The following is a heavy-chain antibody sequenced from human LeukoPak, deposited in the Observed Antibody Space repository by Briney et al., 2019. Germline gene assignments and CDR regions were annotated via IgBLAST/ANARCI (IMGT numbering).Heavy chain of an antibody. V-gene: IGHV3-30*03. CDR2: ISNDGIKK. J-gene: IGHJ4*02. Sequence: GGSLRLSCAASGLTFSDYGMHWVRQAPGKGLEWVAVISNDGIKKDHADSVKGRFTISRDNSKNTVYLQMSSLRTDDTAVYYCASVRYFDWLVDNWGQGTLVTVSS. D-gene: IGHD3-9*01. CDR3: ASVRYFDWLVDN. CDR1: GLTFSDYG.